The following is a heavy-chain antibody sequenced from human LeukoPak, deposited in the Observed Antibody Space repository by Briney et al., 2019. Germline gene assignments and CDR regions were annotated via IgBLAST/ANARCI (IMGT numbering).Heavy chain of an antibody. CDR1: GLTVSSNY. CDR2: IYSGGST. J-gene: IGHJ4*02. V-gene: IGHV3-66*02. D-gene: IGHD1-1*01. CDR3: ARDPYNWNYIDY. Sequence: PGGSLRLSCAASGLTVSSNYMTWVRQAPGKGLEWVSVIYSGGSTYYADSVKGRFTISRDNYKNTVYLQMNSLRVEDTAVYYCARDPYNWNYIDYWGQGTLVTVSS.